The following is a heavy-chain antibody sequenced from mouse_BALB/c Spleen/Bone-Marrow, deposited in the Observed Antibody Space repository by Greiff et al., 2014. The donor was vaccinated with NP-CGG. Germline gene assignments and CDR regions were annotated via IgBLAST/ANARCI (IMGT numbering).Heavy chain of an antibody. V-gene: IGHV1-69*02. J-gene: IGHJ3*01. CDR1: GYTFTSYW. CDR2: IDPSDSYT. CDR3: ARTYYDYDWFVY. D-gene: IGHD2-4*01. Sequence: VQLQQSGVEFVKPGASVKLSCKASGYTFTSYWMHWVKQRPGQGLEWIGEIDPSDSYTKYNQNFKGKATLTVDKSSSTAYMQLSSLTSEDSAVYYCARTYYDYDWFVYWGQGTLVTVSA.